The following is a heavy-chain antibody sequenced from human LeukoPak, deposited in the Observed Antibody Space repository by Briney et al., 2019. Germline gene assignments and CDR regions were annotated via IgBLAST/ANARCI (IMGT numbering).Heavy chain of an antibody. V-gene: IGHV4-30-4*07. J-gene: IGHJ4*02. CDR2: IYYSGAT. Sequence: SETLSLTCAVSGGSINSGGYSWSWIRQPPGKGLEWIGYIYYSGATYYNPSLKTRLTISIDTSNNQFSLKLSSVTPADTAMYYCARTKKVDHGDYENYFDYWGQGMRVTVSS. CDR3: ARTKKVDHGDYENYFDY. CDR1: GGSINSGGYS. D-gene: IGHD4-17*01.